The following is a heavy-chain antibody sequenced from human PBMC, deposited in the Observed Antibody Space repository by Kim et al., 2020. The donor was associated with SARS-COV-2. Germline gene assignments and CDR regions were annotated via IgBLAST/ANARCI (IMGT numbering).Heavy chain of an antibody. D-gene: IGHD4-17*01. Sequence: GGSLRLSCAASGFTFSSYAMSWVRQAPGKGLEWVSAISGSGGSTYYADSVKGRFTISRYNSKNTQYLQMNSLRAEDTAVSDCAKIPIAPSLDYGDYAGWYFDYWGQGTTVTVSS. V-gene: IGHV3-23*01. CDR1: GFTFSSYA. CDR3: AKIPIAPSLDYGDYAGWYFDY. CDR2: ISGSGGST. J-gene: IGHJ4*02.